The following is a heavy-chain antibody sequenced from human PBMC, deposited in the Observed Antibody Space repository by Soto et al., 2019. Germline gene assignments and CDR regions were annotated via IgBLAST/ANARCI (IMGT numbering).Heavy chain of an antibody. J-gene: IGHJ4*02. CDR3: ARTTYYYDSSGQNYYFDY. Sequence: QVQLVQSGAEVKKPGASVKVSCKASGYSFISYYMHWVRQAPGQGLEWMGIINPSGGSTSYAQKFHGRVTMTRHTSTSTVSMELSSLRSEDTAVYVCARTTYYYDSSGQNYYFDYWGQGTLVTVSS. D-gene: IGHD3-22*01. CDR2: INPSGGST. CDR1: GYSFISYY. V-gene: IGHV1-46*03.